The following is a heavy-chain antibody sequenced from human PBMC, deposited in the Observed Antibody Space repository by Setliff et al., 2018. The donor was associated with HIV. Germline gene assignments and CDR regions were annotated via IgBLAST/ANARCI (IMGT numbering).Heavy chain of an antibody. Sequence: SETLSLTCTVSGGSINSGCYSWTWVRHVQGKGLEWIGFVFYTGATYSSPSLKSRITMSVDTSRNQFSLKVNSVTAADTAVYYCARGIRDSCEVSPYYSYCYMDVWGTGTMVTVSS. CDR3: ARGIRDSCEVSPYYSYCYMDV. V-gene: IGHV4-31*03. J-gene: IGHJ6*03. CDR2: VFYTGAT. D-gene: IGHD3-9*01. CDR1: GGSINSGCYS.